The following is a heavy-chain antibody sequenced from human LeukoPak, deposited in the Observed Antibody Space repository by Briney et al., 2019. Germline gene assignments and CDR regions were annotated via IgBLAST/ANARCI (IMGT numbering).Heavy chain of an antibody. CDR1: GFRFSTYW. V-gene: IGHV3-64*01. CDR3: ARWRHSGVGSSGYDY. J-gene: IGHJ4*02. D-gene: IGHD5-12*01. Sequence: GGSLRLSCAASGFRFSTYWMSWVRQAPGKGLEYVSAISSNGGSTYYANSVKGRFTISRDNSKNTLYLQMGSLRAEDMAVYYCARWRHSGVGSSGYDYWGQGTLVTVSS. CDR2: ISSNGGST.